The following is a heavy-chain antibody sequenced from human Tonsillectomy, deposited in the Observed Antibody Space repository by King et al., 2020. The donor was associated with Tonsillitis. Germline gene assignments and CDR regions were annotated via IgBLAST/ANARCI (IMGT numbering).Heavy chain of an antibody. V-gene: IGHV5-51*03. CDR2: IYPGDSDT. D-gene: IGHD3-22*01. CDR3: ARTPPYDSSDYADAFDI. Sequence: VQLVESGAEVKKPGESLKISCKGSGYTFSSYWIAWVRQMPGKGLEWMGIIYPGDSDTRYSPSFQGQVTISADKSISTAYLQWSSLKASDTAMYYCARTPPYDSSDYADAFDIWGQGTMVTVSS. J-gene: IGHJ3*02. CDR1: GYTFSSYW.